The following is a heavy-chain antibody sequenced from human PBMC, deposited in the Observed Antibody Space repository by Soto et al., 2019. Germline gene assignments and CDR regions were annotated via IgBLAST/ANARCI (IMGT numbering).Heavy chain of an antibody. V-gene: IGHV3-72*01. Sequence: GGSLRLSCAASGFTFSDHYMDWVRQAPGKGLEWVGRTRNKANSYTTEYAASVKGRFTISRDDSKNSLYLQMNSLKTEDTAVYYCARVAEGEAFDIWGQGTMVTVSS. CDR2: TRNKANSYTT. CDR3: ARVAEGEAFDI. CDR1: GFTFSDHY. J-gene: IGHJ3*02. D-gene: IGHD1-26*01.